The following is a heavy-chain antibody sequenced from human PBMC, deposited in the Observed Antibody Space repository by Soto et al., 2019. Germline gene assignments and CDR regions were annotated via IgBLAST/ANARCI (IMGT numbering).Heavy chain of an antibody. Sequence: ASVKVSCKASGYTFTSDEINWVRQATGQGLEWMGWMNPNTDNTGYAQKFQGRVTMTRNTSISTAYMELSNLRSEDTAVYYCAAESDKFGELLYRGHRYYYGMDVWGQGTTVTVSS. CDR2: MNPNTDNT. CDR3: AAESDKFGELLYRGHRYYYGMDV. D-gene: IGHD3-10*01. V-gene: IGHV1-8*01. CDR1: GYTFTSDE. J-gene: IGHJ6*02.